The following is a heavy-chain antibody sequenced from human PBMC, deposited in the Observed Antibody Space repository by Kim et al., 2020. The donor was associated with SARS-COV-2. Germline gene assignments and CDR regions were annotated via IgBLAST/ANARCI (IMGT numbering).Heavy chain of an antibody. J-gene: IGHJ4*02. Sequence: GGSLRLSCATSGFTFSTYWMGWVRQAPGKGPVWVSRIDNDGSTTLYADSVKGRFTISRDNSKNTLFLQMTSLRADDTGVYYCARGPFWGQGTLVTGSS. CDR1: GFTFSTYW. V-gene: IGHV3-74*01. CDR2: IDNDGSTT. CDR3: ARGPF.